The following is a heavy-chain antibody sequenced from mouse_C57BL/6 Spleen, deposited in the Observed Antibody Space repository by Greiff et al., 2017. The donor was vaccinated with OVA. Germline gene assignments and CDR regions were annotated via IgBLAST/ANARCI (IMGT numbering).Heavy chain of an antibody. V-gene: IGHV3-6*01. D-gene: IGHD2-4*01. J-gene: IGHJ2*01. Sequence: EESGPGLVKPSQSLSLTCSVTGYSITSGYYWNWIRQFPGNKLEWMGYISYDGSNNYNPSLKNRISITRDTSKNQFFLKLNSVTTEDTATYDCARRIYYDYPFDYWGQGTTLTVSS. CDR3: ARRIYYDYPFDY. CDR1: GYSITSGYY. CDR2: ISYDGSN.